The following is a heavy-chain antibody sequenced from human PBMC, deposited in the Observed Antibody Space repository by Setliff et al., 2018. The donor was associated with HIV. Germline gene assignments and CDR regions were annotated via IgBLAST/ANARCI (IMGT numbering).Heavy chain of an antibody. Sequence: NPSETLSLTCTVSGGSISDTKYYWGWIRQPPGKGLEWIGNILYGGTTFYNPSLRSRVSISIDTTKTQFSLKMTSVTAADTAVYYCARAHYYDSSYFYASGNPLIDYWGQGTLVTVSS. J-gene: IGHJ4*02. V-gene: IGHV4-39*01. CDR1: GGSISDTKYY. CDR3: ARAHYYDSSYFYASGNPLIDY. CDR2: ILYGGTT. D-gene: IGHD3-22*01.